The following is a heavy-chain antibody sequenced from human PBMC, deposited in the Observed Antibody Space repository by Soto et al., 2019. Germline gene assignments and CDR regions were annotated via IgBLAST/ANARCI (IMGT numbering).Heavy chain of an antibody. CDR1: GGSFSSYA. Sequence: QVQLVQSGTGVKEPGSSVKVSCKASGGSFSSYAISWVRQAPGQGLEWMGGIIPMFRTTNYAQKFQGRVNITADASTSTAYVEVSSLRSEDTAVYYCAKGKGFRGGLTGSLGDYSYYYGMDVWGQGTTVTVSS. CDR2: IIPMFRTT. J-gene: IGHJ6*02. D-gene: IGHD1-20*01. CDR3: AKGKGFRGGLTGSLGDYSYYYGMDV. V-gene: IGHV1-69*01.